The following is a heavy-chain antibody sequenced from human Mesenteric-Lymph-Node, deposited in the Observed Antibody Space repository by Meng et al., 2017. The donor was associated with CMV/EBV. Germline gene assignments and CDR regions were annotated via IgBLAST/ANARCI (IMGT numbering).Heavy chain of an antibody. D-gene: IGHD2-2*01. J-gene: IGHJ6*02. CDR1: GFAFENYA. CDR3: AKDRYCATTICYPDFYYYGMDV. V-gene: IGHV3-43D*03. Sequence: LSLTCAASGFAFENYAMHWVRRVPGEGLEWGAVIDSGGGRSFYADSVRGRFTISKDNRKHSLSLQMNSLRVEDTALYYCAKDRYCATTICYPDFYYYGMDVWGQGTTVTVSS. CDR2: IDSGGGRS.